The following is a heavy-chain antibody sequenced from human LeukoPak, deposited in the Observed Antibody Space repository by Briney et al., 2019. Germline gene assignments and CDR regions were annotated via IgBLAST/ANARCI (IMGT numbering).Heavy chain of an antibody. CDR3: TDYYDSSGYYYGVNDY. V-gene: IGHV3-23*01. CDR2: ISGSGGST. CDR1: GFTFSSYA. Sequence: GGSLRLSCAASGFTFSSYAMSWVRQAPGKGLEWVSAISGSGGSTYYADSVKGRFTISRDNSKSTLYLQMNSLRAEDTAVYYCTDYYDSSGYYYGVNDYWGQGTLVTVSS. D-gene: IGHD3-22*01. J-gene: IGHJ4*02.